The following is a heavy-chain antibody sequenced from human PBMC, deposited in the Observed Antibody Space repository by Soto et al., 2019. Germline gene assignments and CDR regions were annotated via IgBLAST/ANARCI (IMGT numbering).Heavy chain of an antibody. V-gene: IGHV3-72*01. CDR2: IKKKTNSYTT. J-gene: IGHJ4*02. Sequence: GPLRLTCAASVLTFSDGCMDWVRQAPGKRLEWVGRIKKKTNSYTTEYAASVKGRFIISRDDSTNSLYLQMSSLKTEDTAVYYCTTVTTVDYYFDYWGQGTLVTVSS. CDR1: VLTFSDGC. D-gene: IGHD4-17*01. CDR3: TTVTTVDYYFDY.